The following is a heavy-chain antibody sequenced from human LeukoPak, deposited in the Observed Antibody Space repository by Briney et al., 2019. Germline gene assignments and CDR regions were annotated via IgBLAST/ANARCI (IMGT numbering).Heavy chain of an antibody. Sequence: SETLSLTCSVSGASISSGSNYWGWIRQPPGKTLEWIGSIYSSGSTNYNPSLKSRVTISVDTSKNQFSLKLSSVTAADTAVYYCARGGSGSYVGNFDYWGQGTLVTVSS. V-gene: IGHV4-39*07. CDR2: IYSSGST. D-gene: IGHD3-10*01. J-gene: IGHJ4*02. CDR1: GASISSGSNY. CDR3: ARGGSGSYVGNFDY.